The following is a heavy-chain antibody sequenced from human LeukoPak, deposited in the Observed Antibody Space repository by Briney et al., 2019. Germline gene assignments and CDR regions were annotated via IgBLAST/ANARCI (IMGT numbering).Heavy chain of an antibody. D-gene: IGHD3-3*01. Sequence: GGSLRLSCAASGFTFSSYATHWVRQAPGKGLEWVAVISYDGSNKYYADSVKGRFTISRDNSKNTLYLQMNSLRAEDTAVYYCAREYYDFWSGYYIYYYYYMDVWGKGTTVTISS. CDR2: ISYDGSNK. V-gene: IGHV3-30*04. CDR1: GFTFSSYA. CDR3: AREYYDFWSGYYIYYYYYMDV. J-gene: IGHJ6*03.